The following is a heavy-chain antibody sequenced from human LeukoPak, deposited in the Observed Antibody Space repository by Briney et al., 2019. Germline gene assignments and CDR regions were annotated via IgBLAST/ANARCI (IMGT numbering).Heavy chain of an antibody. CDR3: AREGRSYSSSN. D-gene: IGHD6-6*01. CDR1: GFTVSSNY. J-gene: IGHJ4*02. V-gene: IGHV3-53*04. Sequence: GGSLRLSCAASGFTVSSNYMSWVRQAPGKGLEWVSVIYSGGSTYYADSVKGRFTISRHNSKNTLYLQTNSLRAEDTAVYYCAREGRSYSSSNWGQGTLVTVSS. CDR2: IYSGGST.